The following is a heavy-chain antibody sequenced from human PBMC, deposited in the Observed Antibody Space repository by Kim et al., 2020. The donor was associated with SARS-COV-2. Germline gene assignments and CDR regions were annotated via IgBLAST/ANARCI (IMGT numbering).Heavy chain of an antibody. CDR2: IYHSGST. J-gene: IGHJ2*01. CDR3: ARGPLDDGAPEL. V-gene: IGHV4-30-2*01. Sequence: SETLSLTCAVSGGSISSGGYSWSWIRQPPGKGLEWIGYIYHSGSTYYNPSLKSRVTISVDRSKNQFSLKLSSVTAADTAVYYCARGPLDDGAPELWGRGT. CDR1: GGSISSGGYS. D-gene: IGHD1-1*01.